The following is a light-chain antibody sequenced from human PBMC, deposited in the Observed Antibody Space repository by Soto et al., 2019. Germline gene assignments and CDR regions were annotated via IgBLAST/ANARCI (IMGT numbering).Light chain of an antibody. J-gene: IGKJ4*01. Sequence: DIVMTQSPDSLAVSLGERATINCKSSQSVFYSSNNKNYLAWYQQRPGQPPKLLIYWASTREYAVPDRFSGSGSGTDFTLTISSLQAEDVAVYYCQQYFSTPLTFGGGTKVEIK. CDR1: QSVFYSSNNKNY. CDR3: QQYFSTPLT. CDR2: WAS. V-gene: IGKV4-1*01.